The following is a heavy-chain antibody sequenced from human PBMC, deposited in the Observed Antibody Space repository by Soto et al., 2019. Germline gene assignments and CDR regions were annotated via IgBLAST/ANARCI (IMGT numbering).Heavy chain of an antibody. V-gene: IGHV2-5*08. CDR3: AHRPAYNISTGYYPFDY. CDR2: IYWDDGK. D-gene: IGHD3-9*01. Sequence: TLSLTCTVSGDSVSSGSYYWSWIRQPPGKGLEWLALIYWDDGKRYSPSLKTRLNITKDTSKNQVVLTLTNVDPVDTATYYCAHRPAYNISTGYYPFDYWGQGSLVTVSS. J-gene: IGHJ4*02. CDR1: GDSVSSGSYY.